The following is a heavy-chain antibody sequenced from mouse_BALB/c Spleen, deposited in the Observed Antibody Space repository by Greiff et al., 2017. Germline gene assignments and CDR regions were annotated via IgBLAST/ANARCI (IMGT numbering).Heavy chain of an antibody. CDR3: ARRMVTPGDYYAMDY. J-gene: IGHJ4*01. D-gene: IGHD2-3*01. Sequence: EVKLVESGPGLVKPSQSLSLTCTVTGYSITSDYAWNWIRQFPGNKLEWMGYISYSGSTSYNPSLKSRISITRDTSKNQFFLQLNSVTTEDTATYYCARRMVTPGDYYAMDYWGQGTSVTVSS. CDR1: GYSITSDYA. V-gene: IGHV3-2*02. CDR2: ISYSGST.